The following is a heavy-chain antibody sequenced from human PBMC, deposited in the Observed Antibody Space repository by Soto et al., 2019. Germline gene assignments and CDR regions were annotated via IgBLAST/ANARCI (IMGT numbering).Heavy chain of an antibody. CDR1: GFTFSTYW. Sequence: PGGSLRLSCAASGFTFSTYWMSWVRQAPGKGLEWVANMKEDGSQKYYVDSVKGRFTISRDNAENSLYLQMNSLRAEDTAVYYCARHKLAARACDIWGQGTMVTVSS. V-gene: IGHV3-7*05. D-gene: IGHD6-6*01. CDR3: ARHKLAARACDI. CDR2: MKEDGSQK. J-gene: IGHJ3*02.